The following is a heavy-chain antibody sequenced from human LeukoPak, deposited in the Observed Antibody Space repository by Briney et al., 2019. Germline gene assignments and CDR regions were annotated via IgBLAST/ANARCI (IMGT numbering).Heavy chain of an antibody. J-gene: IGHJ4*02. CDR2: ISSSSYI. Sequence: GGSLRLSCAASGFTFSSYSMNWVRQAPGKGLEWVSSISSSSYIYYADSVKGRFTISRDNSKNTLYLQMNSLRAEDTAVYYCARPGPAFYDILTACVYWGQGTLVTVSS. CDR1: GFTFSSYS. CDR3: ARPGPAFYDILTACVY. V-gene: IGHV3-21*01. D-gene: IGHD3-9*01.